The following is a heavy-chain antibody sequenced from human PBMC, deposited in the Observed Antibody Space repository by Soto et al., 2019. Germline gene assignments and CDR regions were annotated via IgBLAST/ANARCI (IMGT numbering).Heavy chain of an antibody. Sequence: EVQLVESGGGLVQPGGSLRLSCAASGFTFSSYEMNWVRQAPGKGLEWVPYISSSGSTIYYADSVKGRFTISRDNAKNSLYLQMNSLRAEDTAVYYCARAGLAARRLNWFDPWGQGTLVTVSS. CDR1: GFTFSSYE. CDR2: ISSSGSTI. J-gene: IGHJ5*02. D-gene: IGHD6-6*01. V-gene: IGHV3-48*03. CDR3: ARAGLAARRLNWFDP.